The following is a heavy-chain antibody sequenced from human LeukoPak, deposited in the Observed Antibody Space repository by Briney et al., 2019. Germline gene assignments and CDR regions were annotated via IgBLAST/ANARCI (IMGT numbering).Heavy chain of an antibody. Sequence: GGSLGLSCAASGFTFSSYGMSWVRQAPGKGLEWVSAISGSGGSTYYADSVKGRFTISRDNSKNTLYLQMNSLRAEDTAVYYCAKDRQGGPVGGNYFDYWGQGTLVTVSS. D-gene: IGHD3-10*01. J-gene: IGHJ4*02. CDR2: ISGSGGST. V-gene: IGHV3-23*01. CDR3: AKDRQGGPVGGNYFDY. CDR1: GFTFSSYG.